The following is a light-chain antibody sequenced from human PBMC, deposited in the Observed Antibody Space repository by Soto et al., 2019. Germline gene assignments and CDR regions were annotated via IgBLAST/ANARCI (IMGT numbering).Light chain of an antibody. CDR3: QQYDSPWT. CDR1: QRVLYSSNNKNY. J-gene: IGKJ1*01. CDR2: WAS. Sequence: DIVMTQSPDSLAVSLGERATINCKSSQRVLYSSNNKNYLAWYQQKPGQPPKLLIYWASTRESGVPDRFSGSGSGTDFTLTISSLQAEDVAVYYCQQYDSPWTFGQGTKVEIK. V-gene: IGKV4-1*01.